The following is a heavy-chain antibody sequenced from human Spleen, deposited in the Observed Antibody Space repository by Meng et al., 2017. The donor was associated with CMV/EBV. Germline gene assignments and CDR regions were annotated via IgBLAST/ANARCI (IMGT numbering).Heavy chain of an antibody. CDR3: AKDGPPPTGIIVVPVAMGWFDP. V-gene: IGHV3-30*02. CDR2: IRYDGSNK. Sequence: GGSLRLSCVVSGFTFSSHAMHWFRQAPGKGLEWVAFIRYDGSNKYYADSVKGRFTISRDNSKNTLYLQMYSLRAEDTAVYYCAKDGPPPTGIIVVPVAMGWFDPWGQGTLVTVSA. J-gene: IGHJ5*02. CDR1: GFTFSSHA. D-gene: IGHD2-2*01.